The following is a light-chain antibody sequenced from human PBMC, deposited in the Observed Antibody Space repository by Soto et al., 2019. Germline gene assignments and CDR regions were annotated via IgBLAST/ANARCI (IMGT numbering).Light chain of an antibody. CDR2: GAS. V-gene: IGKV3-20*01. CDR1: ETVSSYY. Sequence: EMVLTQSPGTLSLSPGERATLSCRTSETVSSYYLAWYQQKPGQAPRLLIYGASNRATGIPDAFSGSGSGTDFTLTISRLEPEDFAVYYCHQYGRSPWTFGQGTKVEI. CDR3: HQYGRSPWT. J-gene: IGKJ1*01.